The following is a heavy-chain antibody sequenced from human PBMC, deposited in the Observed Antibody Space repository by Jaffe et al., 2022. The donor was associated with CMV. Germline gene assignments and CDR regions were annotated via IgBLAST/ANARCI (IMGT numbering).Heavy chain of an antibody. CDR1: GFTFDDYA. J-gene: IGHJ4*02. CDR3: VKGGGSGWYYLDY. D-gene: IGHD6-19*01. CDR2: LSWNGGTL. V-gene: IGHV3-9*01. Sequence: EVQLVESGGGLIQPGRSLRLSCAASGFTFDDYAMHWVRQAPGKGLEWVSGLSWNGGTLGYADSVKGRFTISRDNARNSLYLEMKSLRVEDTALYFCVKGGGSGWYYLDYWGQGTPVTVSS.